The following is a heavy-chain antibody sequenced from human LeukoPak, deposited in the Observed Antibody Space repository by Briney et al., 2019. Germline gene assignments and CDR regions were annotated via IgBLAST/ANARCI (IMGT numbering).Heavy chain of an antibody. CDR1: GLIFSSYN. V-gene: IGHV3-21*01. CDR2: ISSSSTYI. D-gene: IGHD6-6*01. J-gene: IGHJ4*02. CDR3: ARDGYSSSSLDY. Sequence: GGSLRLSCAASGLIFSSYNMNWVRQAPGKGLEWVSSISSSSTYIYYADSVKGRFTISRDNAKNSLYLQMNSLRDEDTAVYYCARDGYSSSSLDYWGQGALVTVSS.